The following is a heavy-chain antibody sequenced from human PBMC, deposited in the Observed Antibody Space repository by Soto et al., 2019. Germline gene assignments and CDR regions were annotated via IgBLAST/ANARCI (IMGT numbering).Heavy chain of an antibody. D-gene: IGHD3-3*01. Sequence: TSVKVSCKVSGYTLAELSMHWVRQAPGKELEWMGGFDPEDGETIYAQKFQGRVTMTEDTSTDTAYMELSSLRSEDTAVYYCATRAPRGTIFVFFFKWSDYYHIYV. V-gene: IGHV1-24*01. CDR2: FDPEDGET. CDR1: GYTLAELS. J-gene: IGHJ6*03. CDR3: ATRAPRGTIFVFFFKWSDYYHIYV.